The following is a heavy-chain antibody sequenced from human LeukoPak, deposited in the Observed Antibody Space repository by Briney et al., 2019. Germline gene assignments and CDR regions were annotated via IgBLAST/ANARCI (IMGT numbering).Heavy chain of an antibody. CDR2: IKSKTDGGTT. D-gene: IGHD2-15*01. CDR1: GFTFSNAW. J-gene: IGHJ5*02. V-gene: IGHV3-15*01. Sequence: GGSLRLSCAASGFTFSNAWMSWVRQAPGKGLEWVGRIKSKTDGGTTGYAAPVKGRFTISRDDSKNTLYLQMNSLKTEDTAVYYCTTDPVVAATQVWFDPWGQGTLVTVSS. CDR3: TTDPVVAATQVWFDP.